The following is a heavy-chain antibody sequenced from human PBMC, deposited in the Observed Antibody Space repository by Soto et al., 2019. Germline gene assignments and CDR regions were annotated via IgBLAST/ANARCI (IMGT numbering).Heavy chain of an antibody. J-gene: IGHJ4*02. CDR1: GLPFSSNS. CDR3: ARDPSDYDSSGYYLPVYFDY. D-gene: IGHD3-22*01. CDR2: ISSSSSYI. Sequence: GGSLRLSCAASGLPFSSNSMNWVRQAPGKGLEWVSSISSSSSYIYYADSVKGRFTISRDNAKNSLYLQMNSLRAEDTAVHYCARDPSDYDSSGYYLPVYFDYWGQGTLVTVSS. V-gene: IGHV3-21*01.